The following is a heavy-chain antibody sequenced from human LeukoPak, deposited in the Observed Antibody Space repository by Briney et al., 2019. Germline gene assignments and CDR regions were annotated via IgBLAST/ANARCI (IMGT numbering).Heavy chain of an antibody. CDR2: ISNDGSRK. D-gene: IGHD2-8*01. Sequence: GGSLRLSCAPSGFTFSRHGMHWVRQAPGKGLEWVAIISNDGSRKYYAHSVEGRFTISRDNFKNTLYLQMDSLRAEDTAVYYCARVYEEQKHWFDPWGQGTLVTVSS. CDR1: GFTFSRHG. CDR3: ARVYEEQKHWFDP. V-gene: IGHV3-30*03. J-gene: IGHJ5*02.